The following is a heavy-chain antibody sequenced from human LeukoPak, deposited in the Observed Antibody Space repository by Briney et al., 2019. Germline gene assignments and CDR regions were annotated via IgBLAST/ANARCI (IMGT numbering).Heavy chain of an antibody. D-gene: IGHD2-2*01. CDR1: GFTFSSYG. J-gene: IGHJ3*02. Sequence: GRSLRLSCAASGFTFSSYGMHWIRQAPGKGLEWVAVISYDGSNKYYADSVKGRFTISRDNSKNTLYLQMNSLRAEDTAVYYCAREYCSSTSCHDAFDIWGQGTMVTVSS. CDR2: ISYDGSNK. CDR3: AREYCSSTSCHDAFDI. V-gene: IGHV3-30*19.